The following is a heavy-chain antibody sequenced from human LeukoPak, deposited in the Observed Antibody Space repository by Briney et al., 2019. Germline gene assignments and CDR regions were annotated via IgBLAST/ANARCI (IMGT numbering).Heavy chain of an antibody. J-gene: IGHJ2*01. Sequence: PGGSLRLSCAASEFTFSSYSMNWVRQAPGKGLEWVSYITNSGNSKSYADSVKGRFTISRDNTKNSLYLQMNGLRAEDTAVYYCAKTRIGGFLPFNYGGREILATVPS. D-gene: IGHD2-15*01. V-gene: IGHV3-48*01. CDR2: ITNSGNSK. CDR1: EFTFSSYS. CDR3: AKTRIGGFLPFNY.